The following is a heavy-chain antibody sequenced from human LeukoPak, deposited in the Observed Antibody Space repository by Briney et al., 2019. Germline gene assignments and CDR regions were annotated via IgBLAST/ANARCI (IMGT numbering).Heavy chain of an antibody. J-gene: IGHJ4*02. CDR1: GFTFSTYA. CDR3: VKGYSHVDDSDY. Sequence: PAGGSLRLSCSASGFTFSTYAMHWVRQAPGKGLEFVSAIWSKGDGTFYGDSVKGRFTISRDNSKNTVYLQMRTVTIEDTAVYYCVKGYSHVDDSDYWGRGTLVTVSS. D-gene: IGHD5-18*01. CDR2: IWSKGDGT. V-gene: IGHV3-64D*08.